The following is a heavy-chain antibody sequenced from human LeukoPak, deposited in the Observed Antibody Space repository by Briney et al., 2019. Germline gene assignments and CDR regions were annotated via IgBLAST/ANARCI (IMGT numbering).Heavy chain of an antibody. CDR3: ARGLPPWAYYYGSGSYLGYNWFDP. D-gene: IGHD3-10*01. CDR1: GGSISSGDYY. Sequence: SETLSLTCTVSGGSISSGDYYWSWIRQPPGKGLEWIGYIYYSGSTYYNPSLKSRVTISVDTSKNQFSLKLSSVTAADTAVYYCARGLPPWAYYYGSGSYLGYNWFDPWGQGTLVTVSS. CDR2: IYYSGST. V-gene: IGHV4-30-4*01. J-gene: IGHJ5*02.